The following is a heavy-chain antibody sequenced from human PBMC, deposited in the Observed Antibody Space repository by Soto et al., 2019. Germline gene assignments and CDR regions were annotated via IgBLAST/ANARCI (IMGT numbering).Heavy chain of an antibody. CDR1: GGSISSGGYS. CDR3: ARDCYGMDV. Sequence: TLSLTCTVSGGSISSGGYSWTWIRQSPGKGLEWIGYTYQSGGAYYNPSLKSRVTISVDRSKNQFSLNLTSVTAADTAVYYCARDCYGMDVWGQGTTVTVSS. V-gene: IGHV4-30-2*06. J-gene: IGHJ6*02. CDR2: TYQSGGA.